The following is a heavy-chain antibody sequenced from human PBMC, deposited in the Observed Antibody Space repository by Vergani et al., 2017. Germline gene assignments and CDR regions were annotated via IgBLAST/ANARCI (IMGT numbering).Heavy chain of an antibody. J-gene: IGHJ3*02. CDR3: ARDRASDAFDI. V-gene: IGHV3-9*01. CDR2: ISRNRGSI. Sequence: EVQLLESGGGLVQPGRSLRLSCAASGFILDDYAMHWARQAPGKGLEWVSGISRNRGSIGYADSVKGRFTISRDSAKNSLHLQMNSLRAEDTALYYCARDRASDAFDIWGQGTMVTVSS. CDR1: GFILDDYA.